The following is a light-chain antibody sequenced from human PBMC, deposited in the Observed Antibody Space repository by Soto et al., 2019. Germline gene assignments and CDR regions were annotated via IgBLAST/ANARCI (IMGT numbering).Light chain of an antibody. V-gene: IGKV3-15*01. J-gene: IGKJ1*01. CDR1: QSVDIS. CDR2: GAS. CDR3: NQYRSWPRT. Sequence: EIVLTQSPATLSVSPGERVILSCRASQSVDISLAWYQQKPGQAPRLLIYGASTRATDMPGTFSGRGSGTEFTLTITSLRPEDFGVYYCNQYRSWPRTFGQGTKVEIK.